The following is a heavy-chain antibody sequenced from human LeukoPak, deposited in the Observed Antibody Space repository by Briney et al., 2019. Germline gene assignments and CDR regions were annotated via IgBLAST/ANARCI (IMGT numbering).Heavy chain of an antibody. D-gene: IGHD2-2*01. Sequence: GRSLRLSCAASGFTFSSYAMHWVRQAPGKGLEWVAVISYDGSNKYYADSVKGRFTISRDNSKNSLYLQMNSLRAEDTAVYYCARDPGSTRDFDYWGQGTLVTVSS. J-gene: IGHJ4*02. CDR1: GFTFSSYA. CDR3: ARDPGSTRDFDY. CDR2: ISYDGSNK. V-gene: IGHV3-30-3*01.